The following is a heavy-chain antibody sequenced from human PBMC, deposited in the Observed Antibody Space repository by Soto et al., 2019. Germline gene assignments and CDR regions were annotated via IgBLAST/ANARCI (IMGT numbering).Heavy chain of an antibody. CDR1: AYTFTSYG. CDR3: ARHWTRYSYGLFDYYYGMDV. Sequence: ASVKVSCKASAYTFTSYGITWVRQAPGQGLEWVGWISAYNGNSNYAQKYEGRVTMTTDTSTSTAYMELSSLKASDTAMYYCARHWTRYSYGLFDYYYGMDVWGQGTTVTVSS. J-gene: IGHJ6*02. D-gene: IGHD5-18*01. V-gene: IGHV1-18*04. CDR2: ISAYNGNS.